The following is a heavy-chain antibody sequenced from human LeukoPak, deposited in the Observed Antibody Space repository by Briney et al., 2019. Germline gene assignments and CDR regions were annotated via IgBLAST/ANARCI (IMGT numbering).Heavy chain of an antibody. J-gene: IGHJ6*02. V-gene: IGHV3-23*01. CDR2: FSASGGST. Sequence: GGSLRLSCAASGFIFNSYAMTWVRQAPGKGLEWVSAFSASGGSTYYADSVKGRFTISRDNSKSTLYLQMNSLRSEDTAVYYCAKPRQQLVRYGLDVWGQGTTVIVSS. D-gene: IGHD6-6*01. CDR1: GFIFNSYA. CDR3: AKPRQQLVRYGLDV.